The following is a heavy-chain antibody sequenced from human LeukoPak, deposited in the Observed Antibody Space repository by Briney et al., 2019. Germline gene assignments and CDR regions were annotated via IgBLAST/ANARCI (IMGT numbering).Heavy chain of an antibody. CDR1: GGSISSSSYY. V-gene: IGHV4-39*01. D-gene: IGHD3-3*01. Sequence: PSETLSLTSTVSGGSISSSSYYWGWIRQPPGKGLEWIGSISYTGSTFYNPSLKSRVTTSVDTSKNQFSLKLNSVTAADTAVYYCARPRTYYDFWSGYHPFDYWGQGTLVTVSS. CDR3: ARPRTYYDFWSGYHPFDY. CDR2: ISYTGST. J-gene: IGHJ4*02.